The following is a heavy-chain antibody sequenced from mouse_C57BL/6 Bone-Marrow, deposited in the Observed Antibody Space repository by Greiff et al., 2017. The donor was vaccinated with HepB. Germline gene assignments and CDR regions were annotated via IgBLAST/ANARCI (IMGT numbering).Heavy chain of an antibody. Sequence: VQLQQSGAELVRPGASVKLSCKASGYTFTDYYINWVKQRPGQGLEWIARIYPGSGNTYYNEKFKGKATLTAEKSSSTAYMQLSSLTSEDSAVYFSARLDYGSVYYAMDYWGQGTSVTVSS. CDR2: IYPGSGNT. CDR1: GYTFTDYY. J-gene: IGHJ4*01. D-gene: IGHD1-1*01. CDR3: ARLDYGSVYYAMDY. V-gene: IGHV1-76*01.